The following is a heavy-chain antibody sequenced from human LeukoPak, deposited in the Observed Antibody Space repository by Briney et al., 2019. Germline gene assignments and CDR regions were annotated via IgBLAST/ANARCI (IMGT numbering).Heavy chain of an antibody. CDR3: AGGSHGSGTYTWSL. CDR1: GGSISSSTYY. Sequence: SETLSLTCTVSGGSISSSTYYWGWIRQPPGKGLEWIGSIYYSGSTYYNPSLKSRVTISVDTSKNQFSLNLSSVTAADTAVYYCAGGSHGSGTYTWSLWGQGTLVTVSS. CDR2: IYYSGST. V-gene: IGHV4-39*07. J-gene: IGHJ4*02. D-gene: IGHD3-10*01.